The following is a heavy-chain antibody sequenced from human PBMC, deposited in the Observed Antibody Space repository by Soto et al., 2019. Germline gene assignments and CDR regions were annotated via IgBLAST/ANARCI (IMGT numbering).Heavy chain of an antibody. D-gene: IGHD3-10*01. V-gene: IGHV1-69*13. CDR2: IIPIFGTA. CDR3: AAGWAQTSGLDP. CDR1: GSTFSRFA. J-gene: IGHJ5*02. Sequence: GASVKVSCKASGSTFSRFAITWVRQAPGHGLEWVGGIIPIFGTANYAQRFQGRATINADELTSTTYMELKSLRSEDTAIYYCAAGWAQTSGLDPWGQGTLVTVSS.